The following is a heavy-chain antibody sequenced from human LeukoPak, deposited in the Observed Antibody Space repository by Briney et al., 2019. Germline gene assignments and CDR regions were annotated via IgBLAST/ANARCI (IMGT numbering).Heavy chain of an antibody. CDR1: GGSLSSYY. CDR3: ARARSITMVRGDGNYFDY. D-gene: IGHD3-10*01. Sequence: SETLSLTCTVSGGSLSSYYWSWIRQPAGKGLEWIGRIYTSGSTSYNPSLKSRVTMSVDTSKNQFSLKLSSVTAADTAVYYCARARSITMVRGDGNYFDYWGQGTLVTVSS. V-gene: IGHV4-4*07. J-gene: IGHJ4*02. CDR2: IYTSGST.